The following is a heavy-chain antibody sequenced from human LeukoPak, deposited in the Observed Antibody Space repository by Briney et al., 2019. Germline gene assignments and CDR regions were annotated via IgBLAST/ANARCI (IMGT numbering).Heavy chain of an antibody. J-gene: IGHJ6*03. V-gene: IGHV4-39*07. CDR1: GGSISSSSYY. CDR2: IYYSGST. Sequence: PSETLSLTCTVSGGSISSSSYYWGWIRQPPGKGLEWIGSIYYSGSTYYNPSLKSRVTISVDTSKNQFSLKLSSVTAADTAVYYCARATSFVGDSSGYYRYYYYMDVWGKGTTVTISS. D-gene: IGHD3-22*01. CDR3: ARATSFVGDSSGYYRYYYYMDV.